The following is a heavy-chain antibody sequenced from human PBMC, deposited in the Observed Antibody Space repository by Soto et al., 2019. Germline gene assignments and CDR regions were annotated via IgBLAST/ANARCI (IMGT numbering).Heavy chain of an antibody. CDR3: ARDHYGSGSFYNWYFDV. Sequence: LSLTCTVSGGSISSDDYYWSWIRQPPGKGLEWIGYIYYSGSTDYNPSLKSRVTISIDTSKNQFSLKLSSVTAADTAVYYCARDHYGSGSFYNWYFDVWGRGTLVTVSS. CDR1: GGSISSDDYY. CDR2: IYYSGST. D-gene: IGHD3-10*01. J-gene: IGHJ2*01. V-gene: IGHV4-30-4*01.